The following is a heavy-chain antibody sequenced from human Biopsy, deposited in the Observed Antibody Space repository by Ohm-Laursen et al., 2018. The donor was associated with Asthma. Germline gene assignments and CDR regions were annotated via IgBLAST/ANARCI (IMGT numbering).Heavy chain of an antibody. CDR1: GGSFSGYY. J-gene: IGHJ6*02. V-gene: IGHV4-34*01. CDR2: INHSGST. D-gene: IGHD2-2*01. CDR3: ARVVGGYCSSTSCYGGYYYGMDV. Sequence: SETLSLTCAVYGGSFSGYYWSWIRPPPGKGLEWIGEINHSGSTNYNPSLKSRATISVDTSKNQFSLKLSSVTAADTAVYYCARVVGGYCSSTSCYGGYYYGMDVWGQGTTVTVSS.